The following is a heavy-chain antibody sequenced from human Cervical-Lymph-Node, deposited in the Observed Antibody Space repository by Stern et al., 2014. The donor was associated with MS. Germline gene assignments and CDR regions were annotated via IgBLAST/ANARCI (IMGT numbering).Heavy chain of an antibody. J-gene: IGHJ6*02. CDR3: TKGFTVTGTGYGVDV. V-gene: IGHV3-23*01. CDR1: GFTFSNYA. CDR2: ISGSGGNT. D-gene: IGHD6-19*01. Sequence: EVQLLESGGGLVQPGGSLRLSCAPSGFTFSNYAMSWIRQAPGKGLEWISSISGSGGNTFYADSVKGRFTISRDNSKNTLEMQMNSLRAEDSALYYCTKGFTVTGTGYGVDVWGQGTTVTVSS.